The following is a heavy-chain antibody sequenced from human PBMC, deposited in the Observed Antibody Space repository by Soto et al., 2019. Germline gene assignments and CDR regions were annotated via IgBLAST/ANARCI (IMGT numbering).Heavy chain of an antibody. V-gene: IGHV3-30-3*01. D-gene: IGHD3-10*01. Sequence: GSLRLSCAASGFTFSSYAMHWVRQAPGKGLEWVAVISYDGSNKYYADSVEGRFTISRDNSKNTLYLQMNSLRAEDTAVYYCASTLVRGVIISPLDYWGQGTLVTVSS. CDR3: ASTLVRGVIISPLDY. J-gene: IGHJ4*02. CDR2: ISYDGSNK. CDR1: GFTFSSYA.